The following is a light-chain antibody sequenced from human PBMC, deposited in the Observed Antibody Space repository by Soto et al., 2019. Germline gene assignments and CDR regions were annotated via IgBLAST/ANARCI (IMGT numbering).Light chain of an antibody. V-gene: IGKV2-30*02. CDR2: KVS. J-gene: IGKJ5*01. CDR1: QSLVHSDGIAY. Sequence: DVVMTQTPLSLPVTIGQPASISCRSNQSLVHSDGIAYFSWFQQRPGRSPRRLIYKVSNWDSGVPARFSGSGSGTDFAPKISRVEAEDVGVYYCMQGTHWPITFGQGTRLEIK. CDR3: MQGTHWPIT.